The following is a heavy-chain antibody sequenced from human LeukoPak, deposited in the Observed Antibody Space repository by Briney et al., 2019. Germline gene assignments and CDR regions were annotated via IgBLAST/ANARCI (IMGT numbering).Heavy chain of an antibody. J-gene: IGHJ4*02. CDR3: ARGGFHQYYYDSSGYLTLIDY. D-gene: IGHD3-22*01. CDR2: MNPNSGNT. V-gene: IGHV1-8*01. CDR1: GYTFTSYD. Sequence: ASVKVSCKASGYTFTSYDINWVRQATGQGLEWMGWMNPNSGNTGYAQKFQGRVTMTRNTSISTAYMELSSLRSEDTAVYYCARGGFHQYYYDSSGYLTLIDYWGQGTLVTVSS.